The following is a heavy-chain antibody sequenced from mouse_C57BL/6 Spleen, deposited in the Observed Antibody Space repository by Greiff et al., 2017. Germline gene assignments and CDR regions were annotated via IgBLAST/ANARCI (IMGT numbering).Heavy chain of an antibody. CDR3: AACAIDY. V-gene: IGHV14-2*01. J-gene: IGHJ2*02. D-gene: IGHD6-1*01. Sequence: EVQLQQSGAELVKPGASVKLSCTASGFNINDYCMHWVKQRTEQGLEWIGRIDPEDGETKYAAKFQGKGTITADTSSNTAFLHVSSLTSYCAAVYSCAACAIDYWGQGTSLTVSS. CDR2: IDPEDGET. CDR1: GFNINDYC.